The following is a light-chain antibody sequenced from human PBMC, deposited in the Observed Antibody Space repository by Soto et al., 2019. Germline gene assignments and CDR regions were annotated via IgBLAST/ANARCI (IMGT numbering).Light chain of an antibody. CDR1: SSNIGAGYD. V-gene: IGLV1-40*01. CDR3: QSYDSSLSGYV. CDR2: GNS. Sequence: QPVLTQPPSVSGAPGQRVTISCTGSSSNIGAGYDVHWYQQLPGTAPKLLIYGNSNRTSGVPDRFSGSKSGTSASLAITGLQAEEDADYYCQSYDSSLSGYVFGTGTKLTVL. J-gene: IGLJ1*01.